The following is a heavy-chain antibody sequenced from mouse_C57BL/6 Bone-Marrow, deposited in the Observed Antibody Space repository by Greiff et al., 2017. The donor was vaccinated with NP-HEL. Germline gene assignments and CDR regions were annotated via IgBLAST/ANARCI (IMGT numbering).Heavy chain of an antibody. J-gene: IGHJ3*01. V-gene: IGHV1-59*01. CDR1: GYTFTSYW. CDR3: ARWDGYWGWFAY. D-gene: IGHD2-3*01. Sequence: QVQLQQPGAELVRPGTSVKLSCKASGYTFTSYWMHWVKQRPGQGLEWIGVIDPSDSYTNYNQKFKGKATLTVDTSSSTAYMQLSSLTSEDSAVYYCARWDGYWGWFAYWDQGTLVTVSA. CDR2: IDPSDSYT.